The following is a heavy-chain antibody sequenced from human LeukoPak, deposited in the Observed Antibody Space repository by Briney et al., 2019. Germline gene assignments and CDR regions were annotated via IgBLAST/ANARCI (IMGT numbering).Heavy chain of an antibody. CDR3: AIASDWYYFDH. CDR1: GYRFTGYY. CDR2: INPNSGDT. Sequence: ASVKASCKAFGYRFTGYYIHWVRQAPGQGLEWMGWINPNSGDTNSAQKFQGRVTMTRDTSISTAYMELSRLKSDDTAVYYCAIASDWYYFDHWGQGTLVTVSS. D-gene: IGHD6-19*01. J-gene: IGHJ4*02. V-gene: IGHV1-2*02.